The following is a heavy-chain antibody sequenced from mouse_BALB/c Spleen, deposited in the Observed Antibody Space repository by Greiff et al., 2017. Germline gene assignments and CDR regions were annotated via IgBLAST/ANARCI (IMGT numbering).Heavy chain of an antibody. J-gene: IGHJ4*01. Sequence: DVKLVESGGGLVKPGGSLKLSCAASGFTFSSYAMSWVRQTPEKRLEWVASISSGGSTYYPDSVKGRFTISRDNPKNTLFLQMTSLRSEDTAMYYWARRATALYYYAMDYWGQGTSVTVSS. CDR2: ISSGGST. CDR3: ARRATALYYYAMDY. V-gene: IGHV5-6-5*01. CDR1: GFTFSSYA. D-gene: IGHD1-2*01.